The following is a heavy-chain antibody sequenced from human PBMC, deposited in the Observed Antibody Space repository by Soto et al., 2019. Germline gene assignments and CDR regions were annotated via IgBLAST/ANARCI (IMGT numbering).Heavy chain of an antibody. CDR1: GCSISSYY. D-gene: IGHD4-17*01. CDR3: ARVTNDYGDLLDY. J-gene: IGHJ4*02. V-gene: IGHV4-59*01. Sequence: SETLSLTCTVAGCSISSYYWSWIPQPPEKGLEWIGYIYYSGSTNYNPSLKSRVTISVDTSKNQFSLKLSSVTAADTAVYYCARVTNDYGDLLDYWGQGTLVTVS. CDR2: IYYSGST.